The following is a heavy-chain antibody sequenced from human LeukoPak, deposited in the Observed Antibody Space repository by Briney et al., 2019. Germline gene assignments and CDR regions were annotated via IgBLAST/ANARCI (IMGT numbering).Heavy chain of an antibody. CDR2: IHSSGGS. CDR3: ARLGSYHDF. J-gene: IGHJ4*02. D-gene: IGHD1-26*01. CDR1: GASISNYY. V-gene: IGHV4-4*09. Sequence: SPETLSLTCTVSGASISNYYWSWIRQTPEKGLEWMGHIHSSGGSSYYPSLKSRLTLSIDTSRNQLSLKLPSVTAADTAVYFCARLGSYHDFWGQGALVTVSS.